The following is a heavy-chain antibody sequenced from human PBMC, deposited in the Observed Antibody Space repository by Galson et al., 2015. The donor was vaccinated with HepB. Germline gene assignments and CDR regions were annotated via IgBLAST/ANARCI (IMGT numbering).Heavy chain of an antibody. V-gene: IGHV1-8*01. Sequence: CKASGYTFTSYDINWVRQATGQGLEWMGWMNPNSGNTGYAQKFQGRVTMTRNTSISTAYMELSSLRSEDTAVYYCARGLVIGDNWFDPWGQGTLVTVSS. CDR3: ARGLVIGDNWFDP. J-gene: IGHJ5*02. CDR2: MNPNSGNT. CDR1: GYTFTSYD. D-gene: IGHD3-16*02.